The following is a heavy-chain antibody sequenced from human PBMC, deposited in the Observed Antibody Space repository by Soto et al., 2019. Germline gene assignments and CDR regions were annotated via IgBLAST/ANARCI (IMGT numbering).Heavy chain of an antibody. V-gene: IGHV3-7*03. J-gene: IGHJ4*02. CDR1: GFTFNTYW. D-gene: IGHD4-17*01. CDR2: INQDGSEK. Sequence: GSLRLSCVASGFTFNTYWMSWVRQAPGKGLEWVANINQDGSEKYYVDSVKGRFTISRDNAKNSLFVQMNSLRAEDTAVYYCARDKAYGDSEDYWGQGTLVTVSS. CDR3: ARDKAYGDSEDY.